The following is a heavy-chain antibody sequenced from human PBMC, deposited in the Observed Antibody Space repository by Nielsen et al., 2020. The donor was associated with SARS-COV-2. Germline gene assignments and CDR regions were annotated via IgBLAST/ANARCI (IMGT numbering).Heavy chain of an antibody. Sequence: GGSLRLSCTASGFTFGDYAMSWVRQAPGKGLEWVGFIRSKAYGGTTEYAASVKGRFTISRDDSKSIAYLQMNSLKTEDTAVYYCTRADFWSGYYLDYWGQGTLVTVS. CDR2: IRSKAYGGTT. J-gene: IGHJ4*02. CDR3: TRADFWSGYYLDY. V-gene: IGHV3-49*04. D-gene: IGHD3-3*01. CDR1: GFTFGDYA.